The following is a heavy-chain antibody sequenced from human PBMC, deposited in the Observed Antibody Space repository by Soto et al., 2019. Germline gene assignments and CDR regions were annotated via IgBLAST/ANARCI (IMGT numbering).Heavy chain of an antibody. CDR2: IYYSGST. CDR1: GGSISSSSYY. Sequence: SETLSLTCTVSGGSISSSSYYWGWIRQPPGKGLEWIGSIYYSGSTYYNPSLKSRVTISVDTSKNQFSLKLSSVTAADTAVYYCARQIIVGAHFYWGQGTLVTVSS. V-gene: IGHV4-39*01. CDR3: ARQIIVGAHFY. D-gene: IGHD1-26*01. J-gene: IGHJ4*02.